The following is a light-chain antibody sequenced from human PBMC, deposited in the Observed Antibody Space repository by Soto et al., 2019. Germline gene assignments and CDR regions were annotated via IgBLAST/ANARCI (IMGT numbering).Light chain of an antibody. Sequence: IVLTQSPATLSLSPGARATLSCRAGQSGSNYLAWYQQKPGQAPRLLIYDTFNRATGIPARFSGSGSGTDFXLTISXXETXDLAVXXCVXXSTWPWTSGQGTKVEIK. CDR3: VXXSTWPWT. J-gene: IGKJ1*01. V-gene: IGKV3-11*01. CDR1: QSGSNY. CDR2: DTF.